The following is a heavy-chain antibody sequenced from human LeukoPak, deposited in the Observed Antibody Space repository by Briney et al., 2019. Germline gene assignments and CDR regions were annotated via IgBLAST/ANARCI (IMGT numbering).Heavy chain of an antibody. CDR2: IYPGDSDT. CDR1: GYSFTSYW. Sequence: GESLKISCKGSGYSFTSYWIGWVRQMPGKGLEWMGIIYPGDSDTRYSPSFQGQVTISADKSISTAYLQWSSLKASDTAMYYCARASSLGYGYHDAFDIWGQGTMVTVSS. CDR3: ARASSLGYGYHDAFDI. V-gene: IGHV5-51*01. D-gene: IGHD5-18*01. J-gene: IGHJ3*02.